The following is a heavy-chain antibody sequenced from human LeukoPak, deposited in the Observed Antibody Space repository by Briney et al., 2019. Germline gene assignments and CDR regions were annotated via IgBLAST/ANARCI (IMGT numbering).Heavy chain of an antibody. J-gene: IGHJ4*02. CDR2: IYASGRT. CDR1: NGSISNYY. CDR3: ARQLGDRLLFDY. V-gene: IGHV4-4*07. Sequence: SETLSLTCTVSNGSISNYYWSWIRQSAGKGLEWIGRIYASGRTNYNPSFKSRVTMSVDTSKNQFSLKLSSVTAADTTVYYCARQLGDRLLFDYWGQGTLVTVSS. D-gene: IGHD2-21*01.